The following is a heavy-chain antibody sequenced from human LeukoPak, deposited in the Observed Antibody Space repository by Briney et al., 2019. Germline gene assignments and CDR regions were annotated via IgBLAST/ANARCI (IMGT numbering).Heavy chain of an antibody. Sequence: ASVKVSCKASGYTFTCFGISWVRQAPGQGLEWVGWISAYNGNTNYAQKLQGRVTMTTDTSTSTAYMELRSLRSDDTAVYYCARETVVGQWLVQYNWFDPWGQGTLVTVSS. J-gene: IGHJ5*02. CDR3: ARETVVGQWLVQYNWFDP. CDR1: GYTFTCFG. V-gene: IGHV1-18*01. D-gene: IGHD6-19*01. CDR2: ISAYNGNT.